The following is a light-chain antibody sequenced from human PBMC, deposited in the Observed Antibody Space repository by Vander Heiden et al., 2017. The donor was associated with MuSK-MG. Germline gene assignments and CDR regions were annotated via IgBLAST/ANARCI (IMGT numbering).Light chain of an antibody. CDR3: GAWDSSRSCWV. V-gene: IGLV1-51*01. J-gene: IGLJ3*02. CDR1: NSHFGTNS. Sequence: QSVLAPPPSVSAAPAQKVTIPCSGPNSHFGTNSLSCYQHFPAAAPKLLIYDNTRRPSGKPDRFSGSKSGSSASLDITGRQTGDEADYYCGAWDSSRSCWVFGGGTKLTVL. CDR2: DNT.